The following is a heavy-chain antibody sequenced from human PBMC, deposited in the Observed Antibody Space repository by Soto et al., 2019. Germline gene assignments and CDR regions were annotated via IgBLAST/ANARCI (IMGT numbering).Heavy chain of an antibody. D-gene: IGHD5-12*01. CDR2: ISGSGGST. CDR1: GFTFSSYA. CDR3: AKDFGYSGYEPSDY. J-gene: IGHJ4*02. Sequence: EVQLLESGGGLVQPGGSLRLSCAASGFTFSSYAMSWVRQAPGKGLEWVSAISGSGGSTYYADSVKGRFTVSRDNSKNTLYLQMNSLRAEDTAVYYCAKDFGYSGYEPSDYWGQGTLVTVSS. V-gene: IGHV3-23*01.